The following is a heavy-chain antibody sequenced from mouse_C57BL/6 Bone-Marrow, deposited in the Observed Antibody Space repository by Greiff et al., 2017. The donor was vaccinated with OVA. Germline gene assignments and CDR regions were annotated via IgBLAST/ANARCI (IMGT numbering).Heavy chain of an antibody. D-gene: IGHD1-1*01. V-gene: IGHV1-81*01. CDR2: IYPRSGNT. Sequence: QVQLQQSGAELARPGASVKLSCKASGYTFTSYGISWVKQRTGQGLEWIGEIYPRSGNTYYNEKFKGKATLTADKSSSTAYMELRSLTSEDAAVYFCARDYGRYFDVWGTGTTVTVSS. J-gene: IGHJ1*03. CDR1: GYTFTSYG. CDR3: ARDYGRYFDV.